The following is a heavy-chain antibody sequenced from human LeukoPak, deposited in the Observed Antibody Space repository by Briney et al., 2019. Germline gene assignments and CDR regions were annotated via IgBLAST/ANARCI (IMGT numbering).Heavy chain of an antibody. J-gene: IGHJ3*02. CDR1: GFILKNHW. CDR3: ARVWQYYYDYSAFDM. V-gene: IGHV3-7*01. D-gene: IGHD3-16*01. Sequence: PGGSLRLSCEASGFILKNHWMTWVRQAPGKGLEWVAHINPDGSEKFYVDSVKGRFTISRDNAKNSLFLQLNSLGAEDTAVYYCARVWQYYYDYSAFDMWGQGTMVTVS. CDR2: INPDGSEK.